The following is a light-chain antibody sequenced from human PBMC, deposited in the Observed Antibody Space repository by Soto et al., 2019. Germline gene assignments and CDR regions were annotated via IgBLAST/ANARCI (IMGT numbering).Light chain of an antibody. J-gene: IGLJ1*01. V-gene: IGLV2-8*01. CDR3: SSYAGSNKGV. Sequence: QSVLTQPPSASGSPGQSVTISCTGTSSDVGYYNYVSWYQQHPGKAPKLLIYEVTKRPSGVPDRFSASKSGNTASLTVSGLQAEDEADYYCSSYAGSNKGVFGTGTKLPVL. CDR2: EVT. CDR1: SSDVGYYNY.